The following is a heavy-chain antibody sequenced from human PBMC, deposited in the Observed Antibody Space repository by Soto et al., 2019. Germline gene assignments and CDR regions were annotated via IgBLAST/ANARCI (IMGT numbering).Heavy chain of an antibody. CDR1: GFTFSSYA. Sequence: GGSLRLSCAASGFTFSSYAMHWVRQAPGKGLEWVAVTSYDGSSRYYADSAKGRFTISRDNSKNTMYLQMNSLRPEDTAVYYCARPGRWLQSHVDYWGPGTLVTVSS. J-gene: IGHJ4*02. D-gene: IGHD1-26*01. CDR3: ARPGRWLQSHVDY. V-gene: IGHV3-30-3*01. CDR2: TSYDGSSR.